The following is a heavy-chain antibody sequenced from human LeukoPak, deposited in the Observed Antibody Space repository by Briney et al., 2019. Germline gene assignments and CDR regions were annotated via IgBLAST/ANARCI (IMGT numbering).Heavy chain of an antibody. V-gene: IGHV5-51*01. D-gene: IGHD1-26*01. CDR1: GYSFTNYW. CDR2: IYPGDSDT. J-gene: IGHJ5*02. Sequence: PGESLKISCKGSGYSFTNYWIGWVRQMPGKGLEWMGIIYPGDSDTRYSPPFQGQVTISADKSISTAYLQWSSLKASDTAMYYCARHKVGAASWFDPWGQGTLVTVSS. CDR3: ARHKVGAASWFDP.